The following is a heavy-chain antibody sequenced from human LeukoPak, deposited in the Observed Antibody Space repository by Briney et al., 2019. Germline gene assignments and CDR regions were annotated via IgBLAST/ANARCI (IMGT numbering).Heavy chain of an antibody. CDR3: ARQTYYYDSSGHPYWYFDL. D-gene: IGHD3-22*01. V-gene: IGHV4-34*01. J-gene: IGHJ2*01. CDR2: IYYSGST. CDR1: GGSFSGYY. Sequence: SETLSLTCAVYGGSFSGYYWSWIRQPPGKGLEWIGTIYYSGSTYYNPSLKSRLTMSVDTSKNQFSLKLSSVTVADTAIYYCARQTYYYDSSGHPYWYFDLWGRGTLVTVSS.